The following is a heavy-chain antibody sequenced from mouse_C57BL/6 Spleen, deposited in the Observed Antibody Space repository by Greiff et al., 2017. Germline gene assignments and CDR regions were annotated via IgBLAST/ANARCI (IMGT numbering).Heavy chain of an antibody. D-gene: IGHD1-1*01. Sequence: QVQLQQSGPELVKPGASVKISCKASGYAFSSSWMNWVKQRPGKGLEWFGRIYPGDGDTNYTGKFKGKATLTADKTSSTAYMQLSSLTSKDSAVCVGARGGYGSSYGYDFGYWGQGTTLTVSS. J-gene: IGHJ2*01. V-gene: IGHV1-82*01. CDR1: GYAFSSSW. CDR3: ARGGYGSSYGYDFGY. CDR2: IYPGDGDT.